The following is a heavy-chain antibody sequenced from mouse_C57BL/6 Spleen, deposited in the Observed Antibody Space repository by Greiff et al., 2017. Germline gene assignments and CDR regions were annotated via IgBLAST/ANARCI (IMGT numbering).Heavy chain of an antibody. J-gene: IGHJ1*03. V-gene: IGHV1-52*01. Sequence: QVQLQQPGAELVRPGSSVKLSCTASGYTFTSYWMPWVKQRPIQGLEWIGNIDPSDSDTHYNQTFKGKATLTVDKSSSTAYMQLSRLTSEDSAVYYCAAGDGYYWYFDVWGTGTTVTVSS. CDR3: AAGDGYYWYFDV. CDR2: IDPSDSDT. CDR1: GYTFTSYW. D-gene: IGHD2-3*01.